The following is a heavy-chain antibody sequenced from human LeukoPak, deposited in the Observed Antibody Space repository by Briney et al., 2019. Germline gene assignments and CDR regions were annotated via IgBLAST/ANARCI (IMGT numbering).Heavy chain of an antibody. Sequence: GGSLRLSCAASGFIFSSYAIHWVRQAPGKGLEWVAGMPYDGSNKHFADSVKGRFTVFRDNSKNTVYLQMGTLRLEDTAVYYCAKQHRGYCSSTSCPATFDHWGQGTLVTISS. CDR1: GFIFSSYA. J-gene: IGHJ4*02. CDR2: MPYDGSNK. CDR3: AKQHRGYCSSTSCPATFDH. V-gene: IGHV3-30*18. D-gene: IGHD2-2*03.